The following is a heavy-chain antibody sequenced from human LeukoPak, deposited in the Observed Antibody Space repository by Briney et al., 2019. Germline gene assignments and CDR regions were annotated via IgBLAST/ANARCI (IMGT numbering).Heavy chain of an antibody. V-gene: IGHV4-39*07. D-gene: IGHD6-19*01. CDR2: IYYSGST. J-gene: IGHJ2*01. CDR1: GGSISSSSYY. CDR3: ARPLGAGSPYWYFDL. Sequence: SETLSLTCTVSGGSISSSSYYWGWIRQPPGKGLEWIGSIYYSGSTYYNPSLKSRVTISVDTSKNQFSLKLSSVTAADTAVYYCARPLGAGSPYWYFDLWGRGTLVTVSS.